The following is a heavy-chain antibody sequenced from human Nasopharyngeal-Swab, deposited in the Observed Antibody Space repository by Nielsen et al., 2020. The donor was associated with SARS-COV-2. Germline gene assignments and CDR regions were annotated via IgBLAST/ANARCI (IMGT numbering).Heavy chain of an antibody. Sequence: RQAPGKGLEWIGEINHSGSTNYNPSLKSRVTISVDTSKNQFSLKLSSVTAADTAAYYCARGHRRTTVTNYWYFDLWGRGTLVTVSS. D-gene: IGHD4-17*01. J-gene: IGHJ2*01. CDR2: INHSGST. V-gene: IGHV4-34*01. CDR3: ARGHRRTTVTNYWYFDL.